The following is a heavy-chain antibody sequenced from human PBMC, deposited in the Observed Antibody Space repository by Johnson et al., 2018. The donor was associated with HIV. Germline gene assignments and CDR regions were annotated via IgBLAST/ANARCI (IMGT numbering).Heavy chain of an antibody. Sequence: QLVESGGGVVRPGGSLRLSCAASGFTFDDYGMSWVRQAPGKGLEWVAVISYDGSNKYYADSVKGRFTISRDNSKNTLYLQMNSLRAEDTAVYYCAKSSRVATTFDAFDIWGQGTMVTVSS. CDR2: ISYDGSNK. D-gene: IGHD2-15*01. V-gene: IGHV3-30*18. CDR1: GFTFDDYG. CDR3: AKSSRVATTFDAFDI. J-gene: IGHJ3*02.